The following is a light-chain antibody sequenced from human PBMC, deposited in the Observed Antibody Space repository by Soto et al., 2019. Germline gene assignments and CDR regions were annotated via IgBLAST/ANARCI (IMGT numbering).Light chain of an antibody. V-gene: IGKV3-11*01. CDR2: DAS. Sequence: EIVLTQSPATLSLSPWERATLSCRASQSVSSYLAWYQQKPGQAPRLLIYDASNRATGIPARFSGSGSETDFTLTITSLEPEDFAVYYCQQRNNWPPITFGQGTRLEIK. CDR3: QQRNNWPPIT. CDR1: QSVSSY. J-gene: IGKJ5*01.